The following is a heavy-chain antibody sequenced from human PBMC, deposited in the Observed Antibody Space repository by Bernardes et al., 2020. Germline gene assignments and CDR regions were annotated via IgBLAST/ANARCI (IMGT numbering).Heavy chain of an antibody. CDR1: GGSISSSSYY. D-gene: IGHD6-13*01. Sequence: SETLSLTCTVSGGSISSSSYYWGWIRQPPGKGLEWIGSIYYSGSTYYNPSLKSRVTISVDTSKNQFSLKLSSVTAADTAVYYCARLFHSSSWYGGKIYYFDYWGQGTLVTVAS. J-gene: IGHJ4*02. CDR2: IYYSGST. V-gene: IGHV4-39*01. CDR3: ARLFHSSSWYGGKIYYFDY.